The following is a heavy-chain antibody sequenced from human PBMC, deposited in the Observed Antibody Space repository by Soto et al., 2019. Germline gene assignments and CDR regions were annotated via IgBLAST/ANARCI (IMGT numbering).Heavy chain of an antibody. V-gene: IGHV3-30*18. Sequence: QVQLVESGGGVVQPGKSLRLSCAAAGFAFSRDGMYWVRQAPGKGLEWVAVISFDGSDKYYADSVKGRFTISRDNSKNTVDLQMNSLRPEGAALYYCAKPQGADSPFDSWGQGTLVTVSS. CDR3: AKPQGADSPFDS. CDR2: ISFDGSDK. CDR1: GFAFSRDG. D-gene: IGHD3-22*01. J-gene: IGHJ4*02.